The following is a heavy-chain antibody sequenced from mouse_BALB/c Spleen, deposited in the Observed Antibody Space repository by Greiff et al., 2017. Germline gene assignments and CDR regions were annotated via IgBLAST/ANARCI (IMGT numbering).Heavy chain of an antibody. Sequence: QVTLKESGPGILQPSQTLSLTCSFSGFSLSTSGMGVSWIRQPSGKGLEWLAHIYWDDDKRYNPSLKSRLTISKDTSSNQVFLKITSVDTADTATYYCARSHYGSSWFAYWGQGTLVTVSA. CDR3: ARSHYGSSWFAY. J-gene: IGHJ3*01. CDR1: GFSLSTSGMG. CDR2: IYWDDDK. D-gene: IGHD1-1*01. V-gene: IGHV8-12*01.